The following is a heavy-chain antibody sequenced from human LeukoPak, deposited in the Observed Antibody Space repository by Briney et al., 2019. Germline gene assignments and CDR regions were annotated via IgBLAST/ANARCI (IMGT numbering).Heavy chain of an antibody. V-gene: IGHV1-69*05. J-gene: IGHJ6*02. D-gene: IGHD3-3*01. CDR3: ARDRKEGEYYDFWSGYYYYYGMDV. CDR1: GGTFSSYA. CDR2: IIPIFGTA. Sequence: GASVKVSCKASGGTFSSYAISWVRQAPGQGLEWMGGIIPIFGTANYAQKLQGRVTMTTDTSTSTAYMELRSLRSDDTAVYYCARDRKEGEYYDFWSGYYYYYGMDVWGQGTTVTVSS.